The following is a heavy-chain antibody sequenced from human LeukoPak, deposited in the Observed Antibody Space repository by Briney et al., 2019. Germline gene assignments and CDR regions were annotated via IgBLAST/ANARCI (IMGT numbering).Heavy chain of an antibody. Sequence: PGESLTLSCAASGCTFSGYARSWVRQAPGKGLEWVWAINGSGGSTYYADSVKGRFTIPRDNSKNTLYLQMNSLGAEDMVVYYCAKGDCGVSAPMDVWGKGTTVTVSS. CDR1: GCTFSGYA. V-gene: IGHV3-23*01. D-gene: IGHD4-17*01. CDR2: INGSGGST. J-gene: IGHJ6*04. CDR3: AKGDCGVSAPMDV.